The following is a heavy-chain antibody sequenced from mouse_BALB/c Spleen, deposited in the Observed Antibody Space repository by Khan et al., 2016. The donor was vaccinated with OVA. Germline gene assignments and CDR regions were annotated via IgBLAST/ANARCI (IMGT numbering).Heavy chain of an antibody. Sequence: QIQLVQSGPELKKPGETVKISCKASGYTFTNYGMNWVKQAPGKGLKWMGWINTYTGAPTYADDFKGRFVFSLETSASTAYLQISNLKNEDMTTYFCARISSYWYSDVWGAGTTGTVSS. CDR2: INTYTGAP. J-gene: IGHJ1*01. CDR3: ARISSYWYSDV. D-gene: IGHD6-2*01. CDR1: GYTFTNYG. V-gene: IGHV9-1*02.